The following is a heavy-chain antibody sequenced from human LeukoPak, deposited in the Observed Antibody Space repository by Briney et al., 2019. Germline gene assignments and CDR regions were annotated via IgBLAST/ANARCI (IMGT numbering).Heavy chain of an antibody. Sequence: GGSLRLSCAASGFTFSINAMSWVRQAPGKGLEWVSHINGGGNTDYADSVKGRFTISRDNSKNTLFLQMNSLRAEDTAVYFCAKQLHTSWNSGLEYWGQGTLVTVSS. D-gene: IGHD2-2*01. CDR3: AKQLHTSWNSGLEY. V-gene: IGHV3-23*01. CDR1: GFTFSINA. J-gene: IGHJ4*02. CDR2: INGGGNT.